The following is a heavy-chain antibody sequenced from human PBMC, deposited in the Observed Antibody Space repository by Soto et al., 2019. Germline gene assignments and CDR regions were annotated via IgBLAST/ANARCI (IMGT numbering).Heavy chain of an antibody. V-gene: IGHV3-23*01. CDR1: GITFGSRA. J-gene: IGHJ6*02. CDR3: AKTLPPNYYYYYGMDV. CDR2: ITDSGGDA. Sequence: EVQLLESGGDLVQPGGSLRLSCVASGITFGSRAMSWVRQAPGEGLEWVSTITDSGGDAKYADSVRGRFAISRDNSKNTLYLQMNSLRAEDTAVYYCAKTLPPNYYYYYGMDVWGQGTTVTVSS.